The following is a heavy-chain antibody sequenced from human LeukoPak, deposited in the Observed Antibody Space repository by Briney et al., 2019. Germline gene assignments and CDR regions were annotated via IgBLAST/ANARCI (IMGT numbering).Heavy chain of an antibody. CDR1: GYTFTSYY. CDR3: ARDYFTILAIQYYYYYGMDV. Sequence: ASVTVSCTASGYTFTSYYMHWVRQAPGQGLEWMGIINPSGGSTSYAQKFQGRVTMTRDTSTSTVYMELSSLRSEDTAVYYCARDYFTILAIQYYYYYGMDVWGQGTTVTVSS. J-gene: IGHJ6*02. D-gene: IGHD3-3*02. CDR2: INPSGGST. V-gene: IGHV1-46*01.